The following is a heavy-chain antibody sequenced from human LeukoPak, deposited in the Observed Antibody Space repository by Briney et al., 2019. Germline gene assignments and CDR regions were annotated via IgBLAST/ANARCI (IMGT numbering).Heavy chain of an antibody. Sequence: PSETLSLTCTVSGGSISSYYWSWIRQPAGKGLEWIGHISTSGSTNYNPSLKSRVTTSVDTSKNQFSLKLTSVTAADTAVYYCARDLTFDILTGYYISPFDCWGQGTLVTVSS. CDR1: GGSISSYY. V-gene: IGHV4-4*07. D-gene: IGHD3-9*01. J-gene: IGHJ4*02. CDR2: ISTSGST. CDR3: ARDLTFDILTGYYISPFDC.